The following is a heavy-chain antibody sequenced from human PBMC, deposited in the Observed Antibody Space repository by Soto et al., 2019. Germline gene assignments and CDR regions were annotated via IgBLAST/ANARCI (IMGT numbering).Heavy chain of an antibody. CDR2: IYVTGAV. J-gene: IGHJ5*02. CDR3: ARLRIATNNYKWFDP. D-gene: IGHD2-21*01. CDR1: GAALNSGNYY. V-gene: IGHV4-31*03. Sequence: PLEILSLTCSVSGAALNSGNYYWSWIRQVPGKGLEWIGHIYVTGAVDYNPSLRDRITISQDTSERQFSLNLRLVTAADTAVYYCARLRIATNNYKWFDPWGQGTLVTVSS.